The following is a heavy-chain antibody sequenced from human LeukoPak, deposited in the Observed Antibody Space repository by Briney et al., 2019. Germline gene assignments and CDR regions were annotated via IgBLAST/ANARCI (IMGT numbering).Heavy chain of an antibody. D-gene: IGHD4-17*01. CDR2: ISGSGAGK. CDR3: AKAAYGDYAGAFDI. V-gene: IGHV3-23*01. Sequence: PGGSLRLSRAASGFTFSTYAMTWVRQAPGKGLEWVSSISGSGAGKFYAAPVKGRFTTSRDNSKNTLFVQMNNLRAEDTAVYYCAKAAYGDYAGAFDIWGQGTMVIVSS. J-gene: IGHJ3*02. CDR1: GFTFSTYA.